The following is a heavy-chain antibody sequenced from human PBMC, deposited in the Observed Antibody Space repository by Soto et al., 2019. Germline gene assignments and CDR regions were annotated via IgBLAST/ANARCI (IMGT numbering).Heavy chain of an antibody. CDR2: ISWNSGSI. CDR3: AKAPHSAYYYGMDV. D-gene: IGHD2-15*01. V-gene: IGHV3-9*01. Sequence: EVQLVESGGGLVQPGRSLRLSCAASGFTFDDYAMHWVRQAPGKGLEWVSGISWNSGSIGYADSVKGRFTISRDNAKNPLYLQKNSLRAEDTALYYCAKAPHSAYYYGMDVWGQGTTVTVSS. J-gene: IGHJ6*02. CDR1: GFTFDDYA.